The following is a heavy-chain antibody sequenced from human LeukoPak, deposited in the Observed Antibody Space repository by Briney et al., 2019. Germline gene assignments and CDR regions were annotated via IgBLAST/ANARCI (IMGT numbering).Heavy chain of an antibody. CDR3: ARLLPLQGGDV. V-gene: IGHV4-34*01. CDR1: GVSFTNYY. CDR2: INHSGGT. D-gene: IGHD2-15*01. J-gene: IGHJ6*01. Sequence: SVTLSLTCAVYGVSFTNYYWRWFRQSPGKGLEWIGEINHSGGTNYNASLKSRATISLDTSKNQFPLRLRSVTAADTAVYYCARLLPLQGGDVWGQGTTVTVSS.